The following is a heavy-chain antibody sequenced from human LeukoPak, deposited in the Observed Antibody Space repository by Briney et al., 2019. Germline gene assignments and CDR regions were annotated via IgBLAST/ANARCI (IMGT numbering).Heavy chain of an antibody. D-gene: IGHD3-22*01. Sequence: SETLSLTCAVYGGSFSGYYWSWIRQPPGKGLEWIGEINHSGSTNYDPSLKSRVTISVDKSKNQISLKLSSVTAADTAVYYCARDAYDSSGYSFDYWGQGTLVTVSS. CDR3: ARDAYDSSGYSFDY. CDR2: INHSGST. CDR1: GGSFSGYY. J-gene: IGHJ4*02. V-gene: IGHV4-34*01.